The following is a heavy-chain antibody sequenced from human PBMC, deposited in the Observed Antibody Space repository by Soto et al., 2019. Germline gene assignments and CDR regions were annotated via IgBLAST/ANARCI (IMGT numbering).Heavy chain of an antibody. J-gene: IGHJ4*02. D-gene: IGHD3-22*01. CDR1: GYSFTSHF. CDR3: ARDRYYYYDTSGYYSY. CDR2: INTGNGNT. V-gene: IGHV1-3*04. Sequence: QVQLVQSGAEVKKPGASMKVSCRTSGYSFTSHFIHWVRQAPGQRLEWMGWINTGNGNTRYSENLEGRVTITRATSASTVYMELSSLRSEDTAVYYCARDRYYYYDTSGYYSYWGQRTLVTVSS.